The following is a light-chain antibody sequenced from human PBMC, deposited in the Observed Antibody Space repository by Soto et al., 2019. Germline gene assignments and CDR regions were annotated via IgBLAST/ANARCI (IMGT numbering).Light chain of an antibody. CDR3: QQRSKWPPIT. Sequence: EIVMTQSPATLSVSPGERATLSCRASQSVSSNLAWYQQKPGQAPRLLIYDASNRATGIPARFNGSGSGTDFTLTISSLEPEDFAVYFCQQRSKWPPITFGQGTRLEIK. V-gene: IGKV3-11*01. J-gene: IGKJ5*01. CDR2: DAS. CDR1: QSVSSN.